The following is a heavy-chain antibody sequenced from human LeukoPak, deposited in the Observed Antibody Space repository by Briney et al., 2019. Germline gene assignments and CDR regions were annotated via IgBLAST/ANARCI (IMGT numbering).Heavy chain of an antibody. D-gene: IGHD5-24*01. J-gene: IGHJ4*02. CDR3: AKSGGYNYAFFDS. CDR1: GFTFSTYS. CDR2: LSGSGGSI. Sequence: GGSLRLSCAASGFTFSTYSMNWVRQAPGKGLEWVSGLSGSGGSIYYADSVKGRFTISRDNSKSTLFLQMNSLRADDTAVYYCAKSGGYNYAFFDSWGQGTLVTVSS. V-gene: IGHV3-23*01.